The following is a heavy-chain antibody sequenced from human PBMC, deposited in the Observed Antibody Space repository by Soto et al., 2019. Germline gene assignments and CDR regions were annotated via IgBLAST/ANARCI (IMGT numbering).Heavy chain of an antibody. Sequence: PGGSLRLCCAASGFTFSSYDMHWVRQTTGKGLEWVSTINTAGDTYYPGSVKGRFTVSRENAKNSLYLQMNSLRAGDTAVYYCAKGGVAGYYYMDVWGKGTTVTVSS. V-gene: IGHV3-13*01. D-gene: IGHD3-16*01. CDR3: AKGGVAGYYYMDV. CDR2: INTAGDT. CDR1: GFTFSSYD. J-gene: IGHJ6*03.